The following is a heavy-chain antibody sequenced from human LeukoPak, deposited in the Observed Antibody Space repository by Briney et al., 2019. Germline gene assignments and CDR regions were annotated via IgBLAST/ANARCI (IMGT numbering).Heavy chain of an antibody. Sequence: GGSLKLSCAASGFTFSTYAMSWVRQAPGKGLEWVSAISVSAGSTYYADSVKGRFTISRDNSKNTLYLQMNSLRAEDTAVYYCARFRYFDYWGQGTLVTVSS. D-gene: IGHD3-10*01. CDR2: ISVSAGST. V-gene: IGHV3-23*01. J-gene: IGHJ4*02. CDR1: GFTFSTYA. CDR3: ARFRYFDY.